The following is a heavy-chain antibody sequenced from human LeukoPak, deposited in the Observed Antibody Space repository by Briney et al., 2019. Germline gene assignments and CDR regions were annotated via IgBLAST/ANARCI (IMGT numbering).Heavy chain of an antibody. D-gene: IGHD4-17*01. CDR1: GGTFSSYA. V-gene: IGHV1-69*05. CDR3: ASRAAIMTTVTRRTPFGWDY. CDR2: IIPIFGTA. Sequence: ASVKVSXKASGGTFSSYAISWVRQAPGQGLEWMGGIIPIFGTANYAQKFQGRVTITTDESTSTAYMELSSLRSEDTAVYYCASRAAIMTTVTRRTPFGWDYWGQGTLVTVSS. J-gene: IGHJ4*02.